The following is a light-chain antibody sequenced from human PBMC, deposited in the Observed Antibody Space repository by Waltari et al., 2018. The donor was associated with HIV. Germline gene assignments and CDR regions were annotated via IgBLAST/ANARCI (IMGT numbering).Light chain of an antibody. Sequence: EIVLMQSPDTLSLSPGDRATLSCRASQSVSGTYLAWYQQKPGQAPRLLIFGESRRATGIPDRFSGSGSGTDFTLTISRLEPEDFAVYFCHQYGGSPRTFGQGTKLEI. CDR3: HQYGGSPRT. V-gene: IGKV3-20*01. J-gene: IGKJ2*01. CDR2: GES. CDR1: QSVSGTY.